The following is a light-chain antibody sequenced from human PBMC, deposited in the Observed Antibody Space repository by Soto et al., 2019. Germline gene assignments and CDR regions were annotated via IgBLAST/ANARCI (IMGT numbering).Light chain of an antibody. J-gene: IGKJ2*01. Sequence: PGERVTLSCRASQTVSSSYFGWFQQRPGQAPRLLIYDTLYRATGIPDRFSASGSGTDFTLTISRLEPEDFAVYYCHQYSGPPYTVGQGTKLEI. CDR1: QTVSSSY. CDR3: HQYSGPPYT. CDR2: DTL. V-gene: IGKV3-20*01.